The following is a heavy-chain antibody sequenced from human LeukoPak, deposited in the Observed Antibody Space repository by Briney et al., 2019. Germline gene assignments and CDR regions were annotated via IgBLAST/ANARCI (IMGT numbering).Heavy chain of an antibody. Sequence: GASVKVSCRASGYTFTDHYLHWLRQAPGQGLEYLGWINPNGGGTNFPQKFQGRVTLTIDTSVNTSYMEITKLTSDDTAVYYCARIITSTWYNEFDCWGQGTLVAVSS. CDR3: ARIITSTWYNEFDC. CDR1: GYTFTDHY. J-gene: IGHJ4*02. CDR2: INPNGGGT. D-gene: IGHD1-14*01. V-gene: IGHV1-2*02.